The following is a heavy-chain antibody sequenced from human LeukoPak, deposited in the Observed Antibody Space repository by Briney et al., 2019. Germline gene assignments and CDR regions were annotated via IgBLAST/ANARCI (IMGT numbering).Heavy chain of an antibody. Sequence: GGTLRLSCAASGFTFSSYEMNWVRQAPGKGLEWVSYVSGSGSTIYYADSVKGRFTLSRDNAKNSLYLQMNSLRAEDTAVYYCARRQHFDYWGQGTLVTVSS. D-gene: IGHD6-13*01. CDR3: ARRQHFDY. J-gene: IGHJ4*02. CDR2: VSGSGSTI. CDR1: GFTFSSYE. V-gene: IGHV3-48*03.